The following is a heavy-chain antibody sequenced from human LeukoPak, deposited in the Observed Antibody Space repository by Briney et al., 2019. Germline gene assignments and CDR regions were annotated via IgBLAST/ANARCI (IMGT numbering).Heavy chain of an antibody. D-gene: IGHD3-10*01. CDR2: IYTSGST. CDR1: GGSISSYY. Sequence: SETLSLTCTVSGGSISSYYWSWIRQPAGKGLEWIGRIYTSGSTNYNPSLKSRVTMSVDTSKNQFSLKLSSVTAADTAVYYCASSVRGVTLSDYFDYWGQGILVTVSS. CDR3: ASSVRGVTLSDYFDY. J-gene: IGHJ4*02. V-gene: IGHV4-4*07.